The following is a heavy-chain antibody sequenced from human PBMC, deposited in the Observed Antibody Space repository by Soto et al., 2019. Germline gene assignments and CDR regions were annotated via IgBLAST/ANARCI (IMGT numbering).Heavy chain of an antibody. J-gene: IGHJ4*02. Sequence: EVQLVESGGGLVQPGGSLRLSCAASGFTFSNYWVHWVRQAPGKGLMWVSRINSDGTTINYADSVEGRFTISRDNAKNTLFLQMNSLRVEHTAVYYCARAGWYRFDYWGQGTLVTVSS. CDR1: GFTFSNYW. D-gene: IGHD6-19*01. V-gene: IGHV3-74*01. CDR2: INSDGTTI. CDR3: ARAGWYRFDY.